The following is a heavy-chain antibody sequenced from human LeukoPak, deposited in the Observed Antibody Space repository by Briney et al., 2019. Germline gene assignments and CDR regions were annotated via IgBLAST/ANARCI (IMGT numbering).Heavy chain of an antibody. CDR2: IYYSGST. V-gene: IGHV4-31*03. D-gene: IGHD4-17*01. J-gene: IGHJ5*02. CDR3: ARVLGDYGDYGWFDP. CDR1: GGSISSSSYY. Sequence: PSETLSLTCTVSGGSISSSSYYWGWIRQHPGKGLEWIGYIYYSGSTYYNPSLKSRVTISVDTSKSQFSLRLSSVTAADTAVYYCARVLGDYGDYGWFDPWGQGTLVTVSS.